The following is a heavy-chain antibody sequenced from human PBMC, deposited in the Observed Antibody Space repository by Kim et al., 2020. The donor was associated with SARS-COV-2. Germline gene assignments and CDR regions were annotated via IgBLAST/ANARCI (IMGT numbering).Heavy chain of an antibody. J-gene: IGHJ3*02. V-gene: IGHV3-73*01. D-gene: IGHD1-1*01. CDR3: TRVPGTTSAFWDALDI. CDR1: DFTFSDSA. Sequence: GGSLRLSCAVSDFTFSDSAMHWVRQASGKGLEWVGRIRSKSNSYATAYAASVQGRFTISRDDSKNTAYLQMNSLKTEDTAVDYCTRVPGTTSAFWDALDIWGQGRPVTVSS. CDR2: IRSKSNSYAT.